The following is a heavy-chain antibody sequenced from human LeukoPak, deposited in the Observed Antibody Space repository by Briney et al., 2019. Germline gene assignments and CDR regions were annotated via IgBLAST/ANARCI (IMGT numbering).Heavy chain of an antibody. CDR2: IYHSGST. J-gene: IGHJ4*02. CDR3: GRGDSGSWDPHYFDY. CDR1: GGSISSSSYY. Sequence: PSETLSLTCTVSGGSISSSSYYWGWIRQPPGKGLEWIGSIYHSGSTWYNPSLKSRVTISVDTSKNQFSLKLSSVTAADTAVYYCGRGDSGSWDPHYFDYWGQGTLVTVSS. D-gene: IGHD1-26*01. V-gene: IGHV4-39*07.